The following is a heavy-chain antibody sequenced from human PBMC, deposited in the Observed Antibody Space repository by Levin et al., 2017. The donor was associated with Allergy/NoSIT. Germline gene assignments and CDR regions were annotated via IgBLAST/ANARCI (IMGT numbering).Heavy chain of an antibody. CDR2: ISYDGSNK. Sequence: PGGSLRLSCAASGFTFSSYGMHWVRQAPGKGLEWVAVISYDGSNKYYADSVKGRFTISRDNSKNTLYLQMNSLRAEDTAVYYCAKGGVVVAAWGQGTLVTVSS. CDR3: AKGGVVVAA. CDR1: GFTFSSYG. D-gene: IGHD2-15*01. V-gene: IGHV3-30*18. J-gene: IGHJ5*02.